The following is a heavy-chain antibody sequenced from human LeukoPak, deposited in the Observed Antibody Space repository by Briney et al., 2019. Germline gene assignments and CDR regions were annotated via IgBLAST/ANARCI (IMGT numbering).Heavy chain of an antibody. CDR2: IYYSGST. CDR3: ARLPSSSGFFYYGMDV. Sequence: PSETLSLTCTVSGGSISSYYWSWIRQPPGKGLERIGYIYYSGSTNYNPSLKSRVTISVDTSKNQFSLKLSSVTAADTAVYYCARLPSSSGFFYYGMDVWGQGTTVTVSS. CDR1: GGSISSYY. J-gene: IGHJ6*02. D-gene: IGHD6-19*01. V-gene: IGHV4-59*08.